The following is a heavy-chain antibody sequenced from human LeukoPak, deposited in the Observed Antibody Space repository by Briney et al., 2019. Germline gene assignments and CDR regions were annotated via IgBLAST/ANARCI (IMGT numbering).Heavy chain of an antibody. CDR3: ARESKLFFGETR. CDR1: GGSFSGYY. CDR2: INHSGST. D-gene: IGHD3-10*01. Sequence: PSETLSLTCAVYGGSFSGYYWSWIRQPPGKGLEWIGEINHSGSTNYNPSLKSRVTISVDTSKNQFSLKLSSATAADTAVYYCARESKLFFGETRWGQGTLVTVSS. J-gene: IGHJ4*02. V-gene: IGHV4-34*01.